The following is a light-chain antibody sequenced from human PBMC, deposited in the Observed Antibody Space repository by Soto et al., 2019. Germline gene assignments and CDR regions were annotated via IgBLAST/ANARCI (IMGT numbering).Light chain of an antibody. CDR3: QQRSNWPLT. V-gene: IGKV3-11*01. Sequence: EIVLTQSPATLSLSPGERATLSYRASQSVSSYLAWYQQKPGQAPRLLIYDASSRATGIPARFSGSGSGTDFTLTISSLEPEDFAVYYCQQRSNWPLTFGPGTKVDIK. CDR1: QSVSSY. J-gene: IGKJ3*01. CDR2: DAS.